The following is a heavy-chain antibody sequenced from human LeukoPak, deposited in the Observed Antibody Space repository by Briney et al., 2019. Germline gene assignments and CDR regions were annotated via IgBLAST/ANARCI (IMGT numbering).Heavy chain of an antibody. CDR2: ISAYNGNT. J-gene: IGHJ3*02. V-gene: IGHV1-18*04. Sequence: ASVPVSCQASGYTFTSYGIIWLRQAPGQGREWMGWISAYNGNTNYAQKLQGRVTITTDTSTSTAYMELRSLRSDDTAVYYCARDGLFVVVPAARGDAVDIWGEGTMVTVSS. CDR3: ARDGLFVVVPAARGDAVDI. CDR1: GYTFTSYG. D-gene: IGHD2-2*01.